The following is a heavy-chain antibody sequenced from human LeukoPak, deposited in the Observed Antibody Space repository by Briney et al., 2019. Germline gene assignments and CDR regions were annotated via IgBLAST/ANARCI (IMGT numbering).Heavy chain of an antibody. J-gene: IGHJ6*02. V-gene: IGHV1-2*02. Sequence: GASVKVSCKASGYTFTVYYMHWVRQAPGQGLEWMGWINPNSGGTNYAQKFQGRVTMTRDTSISTAYMELSRLRSDDTAVYYCARGDFLEWLNTNSYYYGMDVWGQGTTVTVSS. D-gene: IGHD3-3*01. CDR3: ARGDFLEWLNTNSYYYGMDV. CDR2: INPNSGGT. CDR1: GYTFTVYY.